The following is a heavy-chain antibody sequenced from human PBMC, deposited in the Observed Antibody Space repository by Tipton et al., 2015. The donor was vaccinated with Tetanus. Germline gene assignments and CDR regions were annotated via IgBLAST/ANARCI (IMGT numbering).Heavy chain of an antibody. CDR2: IYPGDSDT. D-gene: IGHD2-15*01. CDR1: GYIFTNYW. CDR3: ARAHCSDGVCNFDF. V-gene: IGHV5-51*01. J-gene: IGHJ4*02. Sequence: QLVQSGGEVKKPGESLKTSCKGSGYIFTNYWIGWVRQKPGNGLEWMGFIYPGDSDTRYSPCFQGQVTISVDKSINTAYLQWSSLKAADTSMFYCARAHCSDGVCNFDFWGQGALVTVAS.